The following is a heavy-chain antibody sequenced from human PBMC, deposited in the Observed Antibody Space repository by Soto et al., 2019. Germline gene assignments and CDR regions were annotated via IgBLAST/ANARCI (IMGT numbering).Heavy chain of an antibody. D-gene: IGHD3-16*01. J-gene: IGHJ4*02. CDR3: SRSPEVGVRGGY. V-gene: IGHV3-21*01. CDR1: GFTFSSYN. CDR2: ISTRSRYI. Sequence: VRLVESGGGLVKPGESLRLSCVGSGFTFSSYNINWVRQAPGKGLEWVSSISTRSRYIYQPDSMRGRFTISRDDVKNSVYLQMKSLRAEDTAVYYCSRSPEVGVRGGYWGQGTLVTVSS.